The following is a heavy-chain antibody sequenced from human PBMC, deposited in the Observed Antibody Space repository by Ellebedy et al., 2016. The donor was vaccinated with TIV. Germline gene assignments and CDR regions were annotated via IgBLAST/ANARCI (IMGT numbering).Heavy chain of an antibody. V-gene: IGHV3-74*01. D-gene: IGHD3-10*01. J-gene: IGHJ4*02. CDR3: TTGGFRGY. CDR2: INSDGSNS. CDR1: GFTFSTYW. Sequence: PGGSLRLSCAASGFTFSTYWMHWVRQAPGKGLVWVSRINSDGSNSNYADSVKGRFTISRDNAKNTLYLQMNSLKTEDTAVYYCTTGGFRGYWGQGTLVTVSS.